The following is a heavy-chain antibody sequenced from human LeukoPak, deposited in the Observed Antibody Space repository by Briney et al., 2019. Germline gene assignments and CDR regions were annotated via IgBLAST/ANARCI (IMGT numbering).Heavy chain of an antibody. CDR3: ARLGGSSSWFQPDDYYSVDV. D-gene: IGHD6-13*01. J-gene: IGHJ6*02. CDR1: GFTVSSNY. V-gene: IGHV3-53*01. CDR2: IYSGGST. Sequence: GGSLRLSCAASGFTVSSNYMDWVRQAPGKGLEWVSVIYSGGSTYYADSVKGRFTISRDNSKNTLYLQMNSLRAEDTAVYYCARLGGSSSWFQPDDYYSVDVWGQGTTVTVS.